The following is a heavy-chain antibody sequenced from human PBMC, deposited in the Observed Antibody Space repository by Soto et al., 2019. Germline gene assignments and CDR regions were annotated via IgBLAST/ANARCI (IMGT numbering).Heavy chain of an antibody. V-gene: IGHV3-30*18. CDR2: VSNDGTIK. J-gene: IGHJ4*02. CDR1: EFTFGDYG. D-gene: IGHD6-19*01. CDR3: AKERSSGWYVFDY. Sequence: GGSLILSCAASEFTFGDYGMHWVRQAPGKGLEWVAVVSNDGTIKYYGDSVKGRFTISRDNSKNTLYLQMNSLRAEDTAIYYCAKERSSGWYVFDYWGQGILVTVSS.